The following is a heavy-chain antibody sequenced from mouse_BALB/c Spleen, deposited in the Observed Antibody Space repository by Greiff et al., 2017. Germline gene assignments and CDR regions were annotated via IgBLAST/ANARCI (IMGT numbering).Heavy chain of an antibody. V-gene: IGHV1-31*01. CDR3: ARDLYGYFDY. J-gene: IGHJ2*01. Sequence: VQLQQSGPELVKPGASVKISCKASGYSFTGYYMHWVKQSHVKSLEWIGRINPYNGATSYNQNFKDKASLTVDKSSSTAYMELHSLTSEDSAVYYCARDLYGYFDYWGQGTTLTVSS. D-gene: IGHD1-1*02. CDR2: INPYNGAT. CDR1: GYSFTGYY.